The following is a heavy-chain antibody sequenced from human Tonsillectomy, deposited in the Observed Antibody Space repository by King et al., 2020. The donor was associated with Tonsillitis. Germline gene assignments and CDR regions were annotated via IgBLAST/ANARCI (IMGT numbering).Heavy chain of an antibody. CDR1: GYTFTRYW. V-gene: IGHV5-51*03. D-gene: IGHD6-6*01. Sequence: QLVQSGAEVRKPGESLKISCKGSGYTFTRYWIAWVCQKPGKGLELMGIIYPDDSDTRYNPSFQGQVTISADKSITSAHLQLSNLKVSDTAMYYCARLSYSSTSWYFDYWGQGTRVTVSS. CDR2: IYPDDSDT. CDR3: ARLSYSSTSWYFDY. J-gene: IGHJ4*02.